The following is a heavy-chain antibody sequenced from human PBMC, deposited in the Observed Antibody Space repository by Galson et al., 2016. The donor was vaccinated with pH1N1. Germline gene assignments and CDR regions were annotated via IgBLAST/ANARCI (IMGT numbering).Heavy chain of an antibody. CDR2: INSDSSFT. D-gene: IGHD6-13*01. CDR3: ARSPYSINWYYSF. J-gene: IGHJ4*02. Sequence: SLRLSCAASGFIFSDYWMHWVRRGPETGLEWVSRINSDSSFTRYTDSVKGRFTISRDSAKNTVYLQMNSLRAEDTAVYYCARSPYSINWYYSFWGQGILVTVSS. V-gene: IGHV3-74*01. CDR1: GFIFSDYW.